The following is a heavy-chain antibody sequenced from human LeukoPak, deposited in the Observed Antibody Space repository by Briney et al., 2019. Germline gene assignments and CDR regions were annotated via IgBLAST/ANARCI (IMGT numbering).Heavy chain of an antibody. CDR2: IYYSGST. Sequence: SETLSLTYTVSGGSISSYYWSWIRQPPGKGLEWIGYIYYSGSTNYNPSLKSRVTISVDTSKNQFSLKLSSVTAADTAVYYCARHDYYGSGRFDYWGQGTLVTVSS. V-gene: IGHV4-59*08. CDR3: ARHDYYGSGRFDY. D-gene: IGHD3-10*01. J-gene: IGHJ4*02. CDR1: GGSISSYY.